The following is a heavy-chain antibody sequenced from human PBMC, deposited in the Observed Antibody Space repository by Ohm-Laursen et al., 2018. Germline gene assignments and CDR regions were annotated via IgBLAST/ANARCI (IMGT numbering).Heavy chain of an antibody. Sequence: TLSLTCAVYGGSFSGYYWSWIRQPPGKGLEWIGRINHSGSTNYNPSLKSRVSISVDTPKNQFSLKLSSVTAADTAVYYCARRSYYDSSGYYVFDPWGQGTLVTVSS. D-gene: IGHD3-22*01. CDR2: INHSGST. CDR3: ARRSYYDSSGYYVFDP. J-gene: IGHJ5*02. CDR1: GGSFSGYY. V-gene: IGHV4-34*01.